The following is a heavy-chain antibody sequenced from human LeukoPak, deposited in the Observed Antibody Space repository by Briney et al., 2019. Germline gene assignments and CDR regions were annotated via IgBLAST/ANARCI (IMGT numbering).Heavy chain of an antibody. D-gene: IGHD4-17*01. CDR3: ARDGDYGYYYYYGMDV. J-gene: IGHJ6*02. CDR1: GGTFSSYA. Sequence: SVKVSCKASGGTFSSYAISWVRQAPGQGLEWMGGIIPIFGTANYAQKFQGRVTITADESTSTAYMELSSLRSEDTAVYYCARDGDYGYYYYYGMDVRGQGTTVIVSS. CDR2: IIPIFGTA. V-gene: IGHV1-69*13.